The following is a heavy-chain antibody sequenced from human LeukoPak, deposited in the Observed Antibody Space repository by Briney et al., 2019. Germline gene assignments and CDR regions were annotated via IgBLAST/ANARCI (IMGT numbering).Heavy chain of an antibody. V-gene: IGHV3-21*01. CDR3: ARVAAIFGVVITRIDY. Sequence: GGSLRLSCAASGFTFSSYSMNWVRQAPGKGLEWVSSISSSSSYIYYADSVKGRFTISRDNAKNSLYLQMNSLRAEDTAVHYCARVAAIFGVVITRIDYWGQGTLVTVSS. CDR1: GFTFSSYS. CDR2: ISSSSSYI. J-gene: IGHJ4*02. D-gene: IGHD3-3*01.